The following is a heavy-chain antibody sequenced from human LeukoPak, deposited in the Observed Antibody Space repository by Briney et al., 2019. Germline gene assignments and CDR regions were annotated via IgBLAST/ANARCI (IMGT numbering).Heavy chain of an antibody. V-gene: IGHV1-2*02. D-gene: IGHD4/OR15-4a*01. CDR3: GRRVLGTGVDY. Sequence: ASVKVSCRASGYTFTGYYMHWVRQAPGQGLEWMGWINPNSGGTNYAQKFQGRVTMTRDTSISTAYLQWSSLKASDTAMYYCGRRVLGTGVDYWGQGTLVTVSS. CDR1: GYTFTGYY. J-gene: IGHJ4*02. CDR2: INPNSGGT.